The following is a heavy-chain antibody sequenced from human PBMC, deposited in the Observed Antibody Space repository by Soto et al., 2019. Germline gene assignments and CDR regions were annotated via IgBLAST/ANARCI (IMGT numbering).Heavy chain of an antibody. Sequence: EVQVLESGGGLVQPGGSLRLSCAASGFTFSTYAMSWVRQAPGKGLEWVSSTSGSAGSTYYAESVKGRFTVSRDNSKDTLYLQMNSLRAEDTAVYYCAKDAGRYCTSASCSAFPLLDYWGQGTLVTVSS. J-gene: IGHJ4*02. V-gene: IGHV3-23*01. CDR2: TSGSAGST. D-gene: IGHD2-2*01. CDR1: GFTFSTYA. CDR3: AKDAGRYCTSASCSAFPLLDY.